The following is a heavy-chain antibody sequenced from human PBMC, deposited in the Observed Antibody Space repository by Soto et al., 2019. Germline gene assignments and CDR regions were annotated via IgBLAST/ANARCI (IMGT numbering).Heavy chain of an antibody. D-gene: IGHD3-9*01. J-gene: IGHJ4*02. V-gene: IGHV1-46*01. CDR3: VWEYYDILTRWYYFDY. CDR2: INPSGGST. Sequence: ASVKVSCKASGYTFTSYYMHWVRQAPGQGLEWMGIINPSGGSTSYAQKFQGRVTMTRDTSTSTVYMELSSPRSEDTAVYYCVWEYYDILTRWYYFDYWGQGTLVTVSS. CDR1: GYTFTSYY.